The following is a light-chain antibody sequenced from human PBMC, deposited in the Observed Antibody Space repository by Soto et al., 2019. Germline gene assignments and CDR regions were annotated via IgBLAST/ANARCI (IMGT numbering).Light chain of an antibody. V-gene: IGKV1-5*02. CDR2: DAS. Sequence: FQMPQSRSTLSPGVRDRFTILFRASQSISNWLAWYQQKPGKAPKLLMYDASTLGSGVPSRFSGSGSGTDFSLTISSLQPDDFATYHCQQYKSYWTFGQGTKVDIK. CDR1: QSISNW. CDR3: QQYKSYWT. J-gene: IGKJ1*01.